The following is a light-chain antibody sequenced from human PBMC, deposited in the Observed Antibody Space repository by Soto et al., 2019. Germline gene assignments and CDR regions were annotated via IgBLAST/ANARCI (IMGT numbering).Light chain of an antibody. CDR1: QSISSN. Sequence: DIQMTQSPSSLSASVGDRGTITCRASQSISSNLTWYQQKPRKAPKVLIYAASSLQSGVPSRFRGSGSGTDFTLTISSVQPEDFATYHCQQSYSTPITFGQGTRLDIK. CDR2: AAS. J-gene: IGKJ5*01. V-gene: IGKV1-39*01. CDR3: QQSYSTPIT.